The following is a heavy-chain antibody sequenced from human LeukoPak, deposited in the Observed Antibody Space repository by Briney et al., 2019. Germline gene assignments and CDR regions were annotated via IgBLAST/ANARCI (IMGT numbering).Heavy chain of an antibody. V-gene: IGHV1-69*05. Sequence: GASVKVSCKASGGTFSRYAISWVRQAPGQGLEWMGGIIPIFGTANYAQKFQGRVTITTDESTSTAYMELSSLRSEGTAVYYCARDRYSSSWYYLDYWGQGTLVTVSS. CDR1: GGTFSRYA. CDR2: IIPIFGTA. J-gene: IGHJ4*02. D-gene: IGHD6-13*01. CDR3: ARDRYSSSWYYLDY.